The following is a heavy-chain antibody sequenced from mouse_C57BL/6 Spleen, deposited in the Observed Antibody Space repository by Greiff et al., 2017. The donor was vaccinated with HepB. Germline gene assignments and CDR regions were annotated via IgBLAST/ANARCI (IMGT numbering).Heavy chain of an antibody. Sequence: VQLQQSGPELVKPGASVKISCKASGYSFTSYYIHWVKQRPGQGLEWIGWIYPGSGNTKYNEKFKGKATLTADTSSSTAYMQLSSLTSEDSAVYYCARRDGYYGAMDYWGQGTSVTVSS. J-gene: IGHJ4*01. CDR3: ARRDGYYGAMDY. CDR1: GYSFTSYY. D-gene: IGHD2-3*01. CDR2: IYPGSGNT. V-gene: IGHV1-66*01.